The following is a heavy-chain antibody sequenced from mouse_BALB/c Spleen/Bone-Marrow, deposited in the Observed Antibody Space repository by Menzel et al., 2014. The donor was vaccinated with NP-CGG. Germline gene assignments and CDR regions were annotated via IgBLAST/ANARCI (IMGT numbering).Heavy chain of an antibody. J-gene: IGHJ4*01. D-gene: IGHD2-1*01. CDR2: IDPANGNT. Sequence: EVMLVESGAELVKPGASVKLSCSASGFNIKDTYMYWVKQRPEQGLEWIGRIDPANGNTKYDPKFQGRATITADTSSNTAYLQLSSLTSEDTAVYYCAREDYGNSYAMDYWGQGTSVTVSS. CDR1: GFNIKDTY. V-gene: IGHV14-3*02. CDR3: AREDYGNSYAMDY.